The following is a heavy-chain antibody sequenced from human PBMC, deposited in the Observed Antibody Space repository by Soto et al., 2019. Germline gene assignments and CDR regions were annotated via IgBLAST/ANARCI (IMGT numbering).Heavy chain of an antibody. D-gene: IGHD3-3*01. CDR2: ISSSSSYI. J-gene: IGHJ4*02. V-gene: IGHV3-21*01. CDR3: SRALDFWSAYFDD. CDR1: GFTFSSYS. Sequence: GGSLRLSCAASGFTFSSYSMNWVRQAPGKGLEWVSSISSSSSYIYYADSVKGRFTISRDNSKNSLYLQMNSLRTEDTAVYYLSRALDFWSAYFDDWGQGSLVTVSS.